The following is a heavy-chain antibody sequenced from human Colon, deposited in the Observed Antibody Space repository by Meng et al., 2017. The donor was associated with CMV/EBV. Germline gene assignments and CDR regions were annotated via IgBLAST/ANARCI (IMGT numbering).Heavy chain of an antibody. CDR1: GGSMITYY. CDR2: VYFSGRT. Sequence: SETLSLTCSVSGGSMITYYYTWIRQTPGRGLEWLGYVYFSGRTIYNPSLRGRVSMSLDVPENQVSLNLTSVTAADTAVYYCARGRVYLGSYDFWSGYYGMDVWGQGTTVTVSS. V-gene: IGHV4-59*12. CDR3: ARGRVYLGSYDFWSGYYGMDV. D-gene: IGHD3-3*01. J-gene: IGHJ6*02.